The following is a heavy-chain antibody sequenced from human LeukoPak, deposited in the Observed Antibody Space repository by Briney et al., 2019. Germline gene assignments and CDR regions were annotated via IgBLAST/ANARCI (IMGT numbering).Heavy chain of an antibody. Sequence: GASVKVSCKASGYTFTNFDINWVRQATGQGLEWMGWINPNSGGTNYAQKFQGRVTMTRDTSISTAYMELSRLRSDDTAVYYCARDQWELLGGDAFDIWGQGTMVTVSS. J-gene: IGHJ3*02. CDR2: INPNSGGT. CDR3: ARDQWELLGGDAFDI. D-gene: IGHD1-26*01. V-gene: IGHV1-2*02. CDR1: GYTFTNFD.